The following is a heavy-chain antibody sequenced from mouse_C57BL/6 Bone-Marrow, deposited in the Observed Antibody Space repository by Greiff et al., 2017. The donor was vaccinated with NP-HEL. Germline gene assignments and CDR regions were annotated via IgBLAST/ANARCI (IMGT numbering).Heavy chain of an antibody. CDR1: GFTIKDDY. CDR2: IDPENGDT. J-gene: IGHJ2*01. D-gene: IGHD2-1*01. Sequence: VQLQQSGAELVRPGASVKLSCTASGFTIKDDYMHWVKQRPEQGLEWIGWIDPENGDTEYASKFQGKATITADTSSNTAYLQVSSLTAEDTAVYNCTTPYGNPDYWGQGTTLTVSS. CDR3: TTPYGNPDY. V-gene: IGHV14-4*01.